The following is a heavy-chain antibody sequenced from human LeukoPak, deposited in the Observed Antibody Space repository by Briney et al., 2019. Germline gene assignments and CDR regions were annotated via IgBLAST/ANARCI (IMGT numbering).Heavy chain of an antibody. CDR1: GYTFTSYD. V-gene: IGHV1-8*01. CDR2: MNPNSGNT. CDR3: AKRSFDWLLSGRFDP. J-gene: IGHJ5*02. D-gene: IGHD3-9*01. Sequence: ASVKVSCKASGYTFTSYDIKWVGQATGQGLDWMGWMNPNSGNTGYAQKFQGRVTMTRNTSISTAYMELSSLRSEDTAVYYGAKRSFDWLLSGRFDPWGQGTLVTVSS.